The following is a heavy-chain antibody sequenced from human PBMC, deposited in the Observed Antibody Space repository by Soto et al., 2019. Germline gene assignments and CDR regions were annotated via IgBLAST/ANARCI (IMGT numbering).Heavy chain of an antibody. J-gene: IGHJ6*02. CDR1: GYTLTGYY. CDR2: INPNSGGT. D-gene: IGHD3-9*01. CDR3: ARVHNYDILTGYPPYGMDV. V-gene: IGHV1-2*04. Sequence: GXSVKVSCKTSGYTLTGYYMHWVRQAPGQGLEWMGWINPNSGGTNYAQKFQGWVTMTRDTSISTAYMELSRLRSDDTAVYYCARVHNYDILTGYPPYGMDVWGQVTTLTV.